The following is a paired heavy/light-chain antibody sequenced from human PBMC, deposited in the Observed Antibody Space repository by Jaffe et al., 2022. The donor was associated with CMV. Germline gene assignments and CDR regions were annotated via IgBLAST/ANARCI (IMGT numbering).Light chain of an antibody. J-gene: IGLJ1*01. V-gene: IGLV1-40*01. CDR3: QSYDRSLTYV. CDR2: GND. CDR1: SSNTGAGYD. Sequence: QSALTQPPSVSGAPGQRVTITCTGSSSNTGAGYDVNWYQQLPGTAPKLLISGNDNRPSGVPDRFSGSKSGTSASLYISGLRAEDEADYYCQSYDRSLTYVFGTGTSVTVL.
Heavy chain of an antibody. Sequence: QVQLVESGGGVVQPGRSLRVSCAASGFTFGMYGMHWVRQAPGKALEWVAVIWYDGSSRYYADSVKGRFTISRDNSNNTLYLQMRSVRAEDTAMYYCARGGYRSSYPEYWLDSWGRGSLVTVSS. CDR2: IWYDGSSR. CDR1: GFTFGMYG. D-gene: IGHD6-13*01. CDR3: ARGGYRSSYPEYWLDS. J-gene: IGHJ5*01. V-gene: IGHV3-33*01.